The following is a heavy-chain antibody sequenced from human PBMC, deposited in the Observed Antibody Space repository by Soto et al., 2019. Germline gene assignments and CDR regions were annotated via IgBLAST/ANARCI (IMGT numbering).Heavy chain of an antibody. CDR2: ISGSGGST. CDR3: AKDPRGDGYHGDYYFDY. Sequence: EVQLLESGGGLVQPGGSLRLSCAASGFTFRNYPMSWVRQAPGRGLEWVSSISGSGGSTYYADSVKGRFTISRDNSKNTLYLQMNSLRAEDTAVYYCAKDPRGDGYHGDYYFDYWGQGTLVTVSS. CDR1: GFTFRNYP. J-gene: IGHJ4*02. D-gene: IGHD5-12*01. V-gene: IGHV3-23*01.